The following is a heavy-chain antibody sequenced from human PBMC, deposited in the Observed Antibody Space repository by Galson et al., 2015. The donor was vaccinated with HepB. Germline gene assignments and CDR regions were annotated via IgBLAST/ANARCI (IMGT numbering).Heavy chain of an antibody. J-gene: IGHJ3*02. CDR3: VRSDVWSSGPYYYDSSGYYWDAFDI. Sequence: SVKVSCKASGGTFSSYAISWVRQAPGQGLEWMGGIIPIFGTANYAQKFQGRVTITADESTSTAYMELSSLRSEDTAVYYCVRSDVWSSGPYYYDSSGYYWDAFDIWGQGTMVTVSS. CDR2: IIPIFGTA. V-gene: IGHV1-69*13. CDR1: GGTFSSYA. D-gene: IGHD3-22*01.